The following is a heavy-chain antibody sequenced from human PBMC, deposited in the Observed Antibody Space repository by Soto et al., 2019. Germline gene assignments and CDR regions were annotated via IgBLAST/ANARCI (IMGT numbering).Heavy chain of an antibody. Sequence: ASVKVSCKASGYTFTSYGISWVRQAPGQGLEWMGWISAYNGNTNYAQKLQGRVTTTTDTSTSTAYMELRSLRSDDTAVYYCARDYFYTVGYCSGGSCPHSFDYWGQGTLVTVSS. V-gene: IGHV1-18*01. CDR1: GYTFTSYG. J-gene: IGHJ4*02. CDR3: ARDYFYTVGYCSGGSCPHSFDY. D-gene: IGHD2-15*01. CDR2: ISAYNGNT.